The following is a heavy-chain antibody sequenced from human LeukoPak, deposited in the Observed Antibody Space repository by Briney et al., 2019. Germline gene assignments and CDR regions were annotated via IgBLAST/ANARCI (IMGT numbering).Heavy chain of an antibody. D-gene: IGHD3-22*01. CDR2: ISGSGEST. CDR1: GFRFSSHA. CDR3: VYYDSSGYYYGRLRY. Sequence: GGSLRLSCATSGFRFSSHAMSWDRQAPGKGPDWVSVISGSGESTYYADSVKGRFTISRDNSKNTLYLQMNSLRAEDTAIYYCVYYDSSGYYYGRLRYWGQGTLVTVSS. J-gene: IGHJ4*02. V-gene: IGHV3-23*01.